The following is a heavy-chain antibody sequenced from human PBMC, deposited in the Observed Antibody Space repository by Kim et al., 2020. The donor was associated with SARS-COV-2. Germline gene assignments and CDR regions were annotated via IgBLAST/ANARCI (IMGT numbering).Heavy chain of an antibody. J-gene: IGHJ4*02. Sequence: SETLSLTCTVSGGSISSYYWSWIRQPPGKGLEWIGYIYYSGSTNYNPSLKSRVTISVDTSKNQISLQLSSVTAADTAAYYCARRNYYDSSGYYGDWGQGT. CDR2: IYYSGST. CDR3: ARRNYYDSSGYYGD. D-gene: IGHD3-22*01. CDR1: GGSISSYY. V-gene: IGHV4-59*08.